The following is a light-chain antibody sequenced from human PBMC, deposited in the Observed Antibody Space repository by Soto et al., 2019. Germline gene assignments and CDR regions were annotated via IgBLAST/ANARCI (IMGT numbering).Light chain of an antibody. V-gene: IGLV1-40*01. J-gene: IGLJ7*01. CDR3: QAYDSSLSVG. CDR2: GNS. CDR1: SSNIGAGYD. Sequence: QSVLTQPPSVSGAPGQRVTISCTGSSSNIGAGYDVHWYQQLPGTDPKLLIYGNSNRPSGVPDRFSGSKSGTSASLAITGLQAEDEADYYCQAYDSSLSVGFGGGTQLTV.